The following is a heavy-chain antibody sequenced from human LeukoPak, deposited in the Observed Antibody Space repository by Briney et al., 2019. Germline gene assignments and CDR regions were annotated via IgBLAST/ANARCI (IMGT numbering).Heavy chain of an antibody. V-gene: IGHV4-61*02. Sequence: SETLSLTCTVSGGSISSGSYYWSWIRQPAGKGLEWIGRIYTSGSTNYNPSLKSRVTISVDTSKNQFSLKLTSVTAADTAVYYCARVTTGGYYDCWGQGTLVTVSS. CDR3: ARVTTGGYYDC. J-gene: IGHJ4*02. CDR1: GGSISSGSYY. D-gene: IGHD3-22*01. CDR2: IYTSGST.